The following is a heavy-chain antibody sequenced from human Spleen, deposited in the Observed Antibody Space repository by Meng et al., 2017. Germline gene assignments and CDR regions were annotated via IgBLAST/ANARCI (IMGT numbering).Heavy chain of an antibody. Sequence: KVSCKGSGYSFTSYWIGWVRQMPGKGLEWMGIIYPGDSDTRYSPSFQGQVTISADKSISTAYLQWSSLKASDTAMYYCARHLLAKYYYYYYGMDVWGQGTTVTVSS. V-gene: IGHV5-51*01. CDR2: IYPGDSDT. J-gene: IGHJ6*02. D-gene: IGHD2-15*01. CDR3: ARHLLAKYYYYYYGMDV. CDR1: GYSFTSYW.